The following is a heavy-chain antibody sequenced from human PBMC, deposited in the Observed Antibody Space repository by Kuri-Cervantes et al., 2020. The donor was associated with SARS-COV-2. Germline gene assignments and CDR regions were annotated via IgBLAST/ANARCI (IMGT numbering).Heavy chain of an antibody. D-gene: IGHD3-3*01. CDR2: IYSGGST. CDR3: AKDMGHLEWLLSGYYYYYMDV. V-gene: IGHV3-53*05. CDR1: GFTVSSNY. Sequence: GGSLRLSCAASGFTVSSNYMSWVRQAPGKGLEWVSVIYSGGSTYYADSVKGRFTISRDNSKNSLYLQMNSLRTEDTALYYCAKDMGHLEWLLSGYYYYYMDVWGKGTTVTVSS. J-gene: IGHJ6*03.